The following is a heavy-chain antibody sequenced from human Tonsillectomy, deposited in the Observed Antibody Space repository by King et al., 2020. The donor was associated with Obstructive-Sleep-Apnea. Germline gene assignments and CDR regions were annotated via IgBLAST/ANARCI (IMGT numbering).Heavy chain of an antibody. J-gene: IGHJ4*02. CDR1: GFTFSYYG. CDR2: ISYDGSNK. D-gene: IGHD1-26*01. CDR3: AKDLSGIVGATLDY. V-gene: IGHV3-30*18. Sequence: HVQLVESGGGVVQPGRSLRLSCAASGFTFSYYGMHWVRQAPGKGLEWVAVISYDGSNKYYADSVKGRFTISRDNSKNTLYLQMNSLRAEDTAVYYCAKDLSGIVGATLDYWGQGTLVTVSS.